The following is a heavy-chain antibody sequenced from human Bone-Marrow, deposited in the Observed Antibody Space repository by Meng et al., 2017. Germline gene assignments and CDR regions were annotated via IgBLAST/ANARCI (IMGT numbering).Heavy chain of an antibody. CDR1: GYTFTGYY. CDR2: INPNSGGT. D-gene: IGHD1-1*01. CDR3: ANWNDGLLNY. J-gene: IGHJ4*02. Sequence: QVQLVEAGAEVKEPGASWKVSCTASGYTFTGYYMHWVRQAPGQGLEWMGRINPNSGGTNYAQKFHGRVTMTRDTSISTAYMELSRLRSDDTAVYYCANWNDGLLNYWGQGTLVTVSS. V-gene: IGHV1-2*06.